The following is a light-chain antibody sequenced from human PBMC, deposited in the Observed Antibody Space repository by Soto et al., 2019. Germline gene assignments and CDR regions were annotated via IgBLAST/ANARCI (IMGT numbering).Light chain of an antibody. CDR3: QQYGSLPKT. V-gene: IGKV3-20*01. J-gene: IGKJ1*01. Sequence: EIVFTQSPGTLSLSQGERATLSFRASQRVSNNYLAWYQQKSGQAPRLLIYGAFSRANGIPVRFSGSASGTDFTLIISRLEPEDVAVYYCQQYGSLPKTCGQGTKGDIK. CDR1: QRVSNNY. CDR2: GAF.